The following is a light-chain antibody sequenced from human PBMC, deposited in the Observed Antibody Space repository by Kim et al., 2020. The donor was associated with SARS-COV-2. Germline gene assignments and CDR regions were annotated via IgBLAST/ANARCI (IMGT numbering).Light chain of an antibody. V-gene: IGLV3-9*01. CDR3: QGCDSTNRV. J-gene: IGLJ3*02. Sequence: VALRQTARITCGGNNMGSKNGIWDEQKRRQALVLLIDRESNRHTRAPERCSGSNRRNPCTLTIGRAQAGDEADYYCQGCDSTNRVFGGGTQLTVL. CDR2: RES. CDR1: NMGSKN.